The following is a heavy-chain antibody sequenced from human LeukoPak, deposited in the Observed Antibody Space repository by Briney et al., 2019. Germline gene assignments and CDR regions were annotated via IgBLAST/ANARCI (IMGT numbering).Heavy chain of an antibody. D-gene: IGHD3-22*01. CDR2: TSSGGDYT. CDR1: GFTFSIYA. CDR3: AKDRPNYYESNGHYYRRDGDS. V-gene: IGHV3-23*01. Sequence: GGSLRLSCAASGFTFSIYAMSWVRQAPGKGLEWGSSTSSGGDYTYYAGSVKGRFTIARDNSKNTLYLQMNSLRAEDTATYYCAKDRPNYYESNGHYYRRDGDSWGQGTLVTVSS. J-gene: IGHJ5*01.